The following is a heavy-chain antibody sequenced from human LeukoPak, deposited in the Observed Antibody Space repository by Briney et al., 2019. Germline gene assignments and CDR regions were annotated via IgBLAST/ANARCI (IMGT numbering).Heavy chain of an antibody. CDR1: GYTFTGYY. D-gene: IGHD2-2*01. CDR2: MNPNSGGT. Sequence: ASVKVSCKASGYTFTGYYMHWVRQAPGQRLEWMGWMNPNSGGTNYAQKFQGRVTMTRDTSISTAYMELSRLRSDDTAVYYCASSVSYFISTSCRPGDAFEIWGERTIVTVSS. J-gene: IGHJ3*02. CDR3: ASSVSYFISTSCRPGDAFEI. V-gene: IGHV1-2*02.